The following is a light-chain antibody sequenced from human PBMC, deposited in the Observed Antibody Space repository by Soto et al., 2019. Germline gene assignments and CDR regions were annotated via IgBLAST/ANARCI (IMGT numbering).Light chain of an antibody. Sequence: DIQMTQSPSTLCATIGDRVTITCRASQSVDSLLAWYQQQPGKAPKLLIYRASTLQTGVPSRFSGTGSGTQFTLTISSLQPDDFATYYCQHYNDYSRVFGQGTKVEIK. V-gene: IGKV1-5*03. J-gene: IGKJ1*01. CDR1: QSVDSL. CDR2: RAS. CDR3: QHYNDYSRV.